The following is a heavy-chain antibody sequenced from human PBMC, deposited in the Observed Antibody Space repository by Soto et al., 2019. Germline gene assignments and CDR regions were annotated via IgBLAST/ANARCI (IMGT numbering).Heavy chain of an antibody. V-gene: IGHV3-23*01. CDR1: GFTFSSYA. CDR2: ISGSGGST. Sequence: GSLRLSCAASGFTFSSYAMSWVRQAPGKGLEWVSAISGSGGSTYYADSVKGRFTISRDNSKNTLYLQMNSLRAEDTAVYYCAKDRDIVVVPAPYAFDIWGQGTMVTVSS. J-gene: IGHJ3*02. D-gene: IGHD2-2*01. CDR3: AKDRDIVVVPAPYAFDI.